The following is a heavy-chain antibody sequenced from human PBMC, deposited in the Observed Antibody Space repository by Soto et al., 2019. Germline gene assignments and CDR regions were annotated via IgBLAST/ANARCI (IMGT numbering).Heavy chain of an antibody. J-gene: IGHJ5*02. Sequence: GGSLRLSCAASGFTFSSYAMRWVRQAPGKGLEWVSAISGSGGSTYYADSVKGRFTISRDNSKNTLYLQMNSLRAEDTAVYYCAKGTKYGGYSRWFDPWGQGTLVTVSS. CDR3: AKGTKYGGYSRWFDP. V-gene: IGHV3-23*01. CDR1: GFTFSSYA. D-gene: IGHD4-17*01. CDR2: ISGSGGST.